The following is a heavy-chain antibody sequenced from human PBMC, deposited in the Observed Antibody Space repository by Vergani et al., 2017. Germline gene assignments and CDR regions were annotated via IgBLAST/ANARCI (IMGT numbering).Heavy chain of an antibody. CDR1: GGSISSYY. CDR2: IYYSGST. J-gene: IGHJ4*02. D-gene: IGHD2-21*02. CDR3: ARDGSGDTGGFDY. V-gene: IGHV4-59*01. Sequence: QLQLQESGPGLVKPSETLSLTCTVSGGSISSYYWSWIRQPPGKGLEWIWYIYYSGSTNYNPSLKSRVTISVDTSKNQFSLKLSSGSAADTAVYYCARDGSGDTGGFDYWGQGTLVTVSS.